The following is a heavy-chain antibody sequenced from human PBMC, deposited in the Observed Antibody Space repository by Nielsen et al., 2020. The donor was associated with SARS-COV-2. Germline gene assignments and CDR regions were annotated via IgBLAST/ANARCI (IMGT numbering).Heavy chain of an antibody. CDR1: GGTFNSYA. D-gene: IGHD2-21*02. V-gene: IGHV1-69*13. CDR3: ARATYCGGDCYATDE. J-gene: IGHJ4*02. Sequence: SVKVSCKASGGTFNSYAISWVRQAPGQGLEWMGGITPIFDTAKYAQKFQDRVRINADESTRTAYMELSSLTSEDTAVYYCARATYCGGDCYATDEWGQGTLVTVSS. CDR2: ITPIFDTA.